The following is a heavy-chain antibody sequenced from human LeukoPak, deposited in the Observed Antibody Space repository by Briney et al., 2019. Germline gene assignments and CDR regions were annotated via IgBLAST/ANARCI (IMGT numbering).Heavy chain of an antibody. J-gene: IGHJ6*03. D-gene: IGHD6-13*01. CDR3: ARALGSSWYFYYYYYMDV. Sequence: SETLSLTCAVYGGSFSGYYWSWIRQPPGKGLEWIGYIYYSGSTNYNPSLKSRVTISVDTSRNQFSLKLSSVTAADTAVYYCARALGSSWYFYYYYYMDVWGKGTTVTISS. CDR2: IYYSGST. CDR1: GGSFSGYY. V-gene: IGHV4-59*01.